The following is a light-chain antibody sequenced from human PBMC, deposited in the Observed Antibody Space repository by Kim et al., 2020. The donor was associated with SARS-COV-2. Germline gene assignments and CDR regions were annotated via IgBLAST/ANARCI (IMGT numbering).Light chain of an antibody. CDR1: QDISSW. CDR3: QQANSPPIT. J-gene: IGKJ5*01. V-gene: IGKV1-12*01. Sequence: DIQMTQSPSSVSASVGDRVTITCRASQDISSWLAWYQQKPGKAPNLLIYTASILQSGVPSRFSGSGSGTDFTLTISSLQPEDFATYYCQQANSPPITFGQGTRLEIK. CDR2: TAS.